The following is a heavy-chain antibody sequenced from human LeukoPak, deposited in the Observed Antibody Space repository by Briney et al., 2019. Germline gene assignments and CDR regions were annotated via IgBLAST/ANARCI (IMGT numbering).Heavy chain of an antibody. D-gene: IGHD4-23*01. Sequence: GASVKVSCKASGYTFTSYGISWVRQAPGQGLEWVGWISAYNGNTNYAQKLQGRVTMTTDTSTSTAYMELRSLRSEDTAVYYCARGIDHDYGGNLNYYYYYMDVWGKGTTVTVSS. CDR3: ARGIDHDYGGNLNYYYYYMDV. CDR2: ISAYNGNT. J-gene: IGHJ6*03. CDR1: GYTFTSYG. V-gene: IGHV1-18*01.